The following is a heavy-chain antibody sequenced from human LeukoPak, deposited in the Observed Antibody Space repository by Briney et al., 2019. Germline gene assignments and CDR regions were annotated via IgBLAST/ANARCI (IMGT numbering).Heavy chain of an antibody. CDR2: IRYDGSNK. CDR1: GFTFSSYG. J-gene: IGHJ4*02. V-gene: IGHV3-30*02. CDR3: AKDWGIQLWLRSFDY. Sequence: PGGSLRLSCAASGFTFSSYGMHWVRQAPGKGLEWVAFIRYDGSNKYYADSVKGRFTISRDNSKNTLYLQMNSLRAEDTAVYYCAKDWGIQLWLRSFDYWGQGTLVTVSS. D-gene: IGHD5-18*01.